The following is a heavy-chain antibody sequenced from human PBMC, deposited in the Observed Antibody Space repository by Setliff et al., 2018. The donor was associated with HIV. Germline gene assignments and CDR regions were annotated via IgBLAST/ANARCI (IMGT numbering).Heavy chain of an antibody. J-gene: IGHJ4*02. CDR3: SKGHPDGDPYYFDY. D-gene: IGHD2-21*02. CDR2: INWDGGSI. Sequence: GGFLRLSCAASGFTFDDYTMHWVRQAPGKGLEWVSLINWDGGSIFYADSVRGRFTISRDNSKNSLYLQMNSLRTEDTALYYCSKGHPDGDPYYFDYWGQGTLVTVSS. V-gene: IGHV3-43*01. CDR1: GFTFDDYT.